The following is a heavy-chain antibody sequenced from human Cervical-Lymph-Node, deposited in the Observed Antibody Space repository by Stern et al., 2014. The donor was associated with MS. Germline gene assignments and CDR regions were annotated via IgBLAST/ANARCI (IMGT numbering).Heavy chain of an antibody. CDR1: GFTFSSYS. J-gene: IGHJ4*02. CDR2: ISSGGSYI. V-gene: IGHV3-21*01. CDR3: ARGRGGNYRYYFDY. Sequence: EVQLVESGGGLVKPGGSLRLSCAASGFTFSSYSMNWVRQAPGKGLEWVASISSGGSYICYEDSLKGRFTISRDNAKNSLYLQMNSLRAEDTAVYYCARGRGGNYRYYFDYWGQGTLVTVSS. D-gene: IGHD4-23*01.